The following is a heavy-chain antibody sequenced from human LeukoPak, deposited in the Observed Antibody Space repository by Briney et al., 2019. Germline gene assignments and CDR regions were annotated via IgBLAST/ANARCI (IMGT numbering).Heavy chain of an antibody. CDR3: ARSYDISGFSVVFDY. D-gene: IGHD3-22*01. V-gene: IGHV4-4*07. J-gene: IGHJ4*02. Sequence: SETLSLTCTVSGDSMSRYYWSWIRQAAGKGLEWIGRIYTSGATNYNPSLKSRVTMSVDTSKNQFSLKLTSVTAADTAVYYCARSYDISGFSVVFDYWGQGTLVIVSS. CDR1: GDSMSRYY. CDR2: IYTSGAT.